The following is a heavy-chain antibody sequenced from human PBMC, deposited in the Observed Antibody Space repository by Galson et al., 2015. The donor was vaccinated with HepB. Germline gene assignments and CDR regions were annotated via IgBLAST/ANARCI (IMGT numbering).Heavy chain of an antibody. CDR3: ARAPRNGWYLFFDY. Sequence: SVKVSCKASGYAFTSYGISWVRQAPGQGLEWLGWINTNNANTNHAEKLQARVRMTTDTSTGTAYMELGSLRPDDTAVYYCARAPRNGWYLFFDYWGQGALVTVSS. D-gene: IGHD6-19*01. CDR2: INTNNANT. J-gene: IGHJ4*02. CDR1: GYAFTSYG. V-gene: IGHV1-18*04.